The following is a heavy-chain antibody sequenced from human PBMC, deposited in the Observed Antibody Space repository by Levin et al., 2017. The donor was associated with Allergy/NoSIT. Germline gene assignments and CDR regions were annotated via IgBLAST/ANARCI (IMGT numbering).Heavy chain of an antibody. J-gene: IGHJ5*02. CDR1: GGSFSGYY. D-gene: IGHD5-18*01. CDR3: ARGRIQLWFSWFDP. Sequence: SQTLSLTCAVYGGSFSGYYWSWIRQPPGKGLEWIGEINHSGSTNYNPSLKSRVTISVDTSKNQFSLKLSSVTAADTAVYYCARGRIQLWFSWFDPWGQGTLVTVSS. CDR2: INHSGST. V-gene: IGHV4-34*01.